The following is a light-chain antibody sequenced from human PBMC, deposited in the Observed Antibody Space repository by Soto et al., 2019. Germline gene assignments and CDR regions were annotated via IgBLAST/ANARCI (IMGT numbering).Light chain of an antibody. V-gene: IGKV3-11*01. J-gene: IGKJ4*01. CDR1: QSVSSY. Sequence: EIVLTQSPATLSLSPGEIATLSCRASQSVSSYLAWYQQKPGQAPRLLIYDASNRATGIPARFSGSGSGTDFTLTISGLEPEDFAVYYCQQRSNWPLLTFGGGTKVEIK. CDR3: QQRSNWPLLT. CDR2: DAS.